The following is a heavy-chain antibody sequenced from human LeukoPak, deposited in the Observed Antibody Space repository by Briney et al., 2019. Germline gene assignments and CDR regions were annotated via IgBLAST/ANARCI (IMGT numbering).Heavy chain of an antibody. J-gene: IGHJ3*02. CDR3: AREFSIVVVPAATNHAFDI. V-gene: IGHV3-23*01. Sequence: GGSLRLSCAASGFTFSSYAMSWVRQAPGKGLEWVSAISGSGGSTYYADSVKGRFTISRDNSKNTLYLQMNSLRAEDTAVYYCAREFSIVVVPAATNHAFDIWGQGTMVTVSS. CDR1: GFTFSSYA. D-gene: IGHD2-2*01. CDR2: ISGSGGST.